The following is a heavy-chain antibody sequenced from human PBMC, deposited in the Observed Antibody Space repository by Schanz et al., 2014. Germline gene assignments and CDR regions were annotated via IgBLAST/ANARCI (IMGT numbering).Heavy chain of an antibody. CDR1: GYDFHIYA. CDR3: ARGYGDSPTDF. Sequence: GPEVKKPGASVTVSCKASGYDFHIYAYSWVRQAPGQGLEWMGMINPSGGSTTYAQKFQGRVTITADRSTSTAYMELSSLRSEDTAVYYCARGYGDSPTDFWGQGSLVTVSS. CDR2: INPSGGST. D-gene: IGHD4-17*01. V-gene: IGHV1-46*02. J-gene: IGHJ4*02.